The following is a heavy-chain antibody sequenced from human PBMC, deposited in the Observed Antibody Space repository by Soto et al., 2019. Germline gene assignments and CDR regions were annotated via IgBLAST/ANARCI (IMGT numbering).Heavy chain of an antibody. CDR3: ARGGVSTRPFDY. CDR1: GYNFAGYW. J-gene: IGHJ4*02. V-gene: IGHV5-51*01. D-gene: IGHD3-3*01. CDR2: IYPSDSDT. Sequence: GESLKISCKGSGYNFAGYWIAWVRQMPGKGLELMGIIYPSDSDTRYRPSFQGQVTISADKSISSAYLQWSSLRASDTAMDYYARGGVSTRPFDYWGQGTPVTVSS.